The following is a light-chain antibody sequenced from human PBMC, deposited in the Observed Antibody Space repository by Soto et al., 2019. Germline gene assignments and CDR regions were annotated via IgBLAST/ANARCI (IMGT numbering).Light chain of an antibody. J-gene: IGKJ5*01. V-gene: IGKV3-20*01. CDR1: QSVTSNF. CDR3: QQYGSSPIT. Sequence: EIVMTQSPATLSVSPGERATLSCRASQSVTSNFLAWFQEKPGQAPRLLIFGASSRATGIPDRFTGSGSGTDFTLTISRLEPEDFAVYYCQQYGSSPITFGQGTRLEIK. CDR2: GAS.